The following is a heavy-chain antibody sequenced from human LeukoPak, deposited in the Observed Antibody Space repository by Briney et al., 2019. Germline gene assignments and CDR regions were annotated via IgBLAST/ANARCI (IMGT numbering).Heavy chain of an antibody. CDR3: ARELELRY. CDR1: GGSFSGYY. D-gene: IGHD1-7*01. V-gene: IGHV4-34*01. Sequence: PETPSLTCAVYGGSFSGYYWSWIRQPPGKGLEWIGEINHSGSTNYNPSLKSRVTISVDTSKNQFSLKLSSVTAADTAVYYCARELELRYWGQGTLVTVSS. CDR2: INHSGST. J-gene: IGHJ4*02.